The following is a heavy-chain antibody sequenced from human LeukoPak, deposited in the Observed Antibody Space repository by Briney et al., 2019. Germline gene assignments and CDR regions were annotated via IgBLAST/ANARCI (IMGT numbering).Heavy chain of an antibody. CDR2: ISTSRSYI. CDR1: GFTFSTYS. V-gene: IGHV3-21*01. CDR3: ARSTDYCTSTSCYMYYFDY. D-gene: IGHD2-2*01. Sequence: GGSLRPSCAASGFTFSTYSMNWVRQAPGKGLEWVSSISTSRSYIYYADSVKGRFTISRDNAKNSLYLQMNSLRAEDTAVYYCARSTDYCTSTSCYMYYFDYWGQATLVTVSS. J-gene: IGHJ4*02.